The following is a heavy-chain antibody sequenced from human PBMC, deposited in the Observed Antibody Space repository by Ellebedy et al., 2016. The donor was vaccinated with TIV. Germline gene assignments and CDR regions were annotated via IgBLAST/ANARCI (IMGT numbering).Heavy chain of an antibody. D-gene: IGHD3-10*01. V-gene: IGHV3-21*01. J-gene: IGHJ4*02. CDR1: GFTFSSYS. CDR2: ISSSSSYI. Sequence: GESLKISXAASGFTFSSYSMNWVRQAPGKGLEWVSSISSSSSYIYYADSVKGRFTISRDNAKNSLYLQMNSLRAEDTAVYYCARLYYGSGIVDYWGQGTLVTVSS. CDR3: ARLYYGSGIVDY.